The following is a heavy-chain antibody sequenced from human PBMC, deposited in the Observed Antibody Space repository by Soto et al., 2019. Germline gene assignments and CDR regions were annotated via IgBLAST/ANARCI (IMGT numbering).Heavy chain of an antibody. D-gene: IGHD3-10*01. CDR3: ARHKVLLGEGQYYFDY. CDR2: IYYSGST. J-gene: IGHJ4*02. V-gene: IGHV4-39*01. Sequence: QLQLQESGPGLVKPSETLSLTCTVSGGSISSSSYYWGWIRQPPGKGLEWIGSIYYSGSTYYNPSLKSRVTISVDTSKNQFSLKLSSVTAADTAVYYCARHKVLLGEGQYYFDYWGQGTLVTVSS. CDR1: GGSISSSSYY.